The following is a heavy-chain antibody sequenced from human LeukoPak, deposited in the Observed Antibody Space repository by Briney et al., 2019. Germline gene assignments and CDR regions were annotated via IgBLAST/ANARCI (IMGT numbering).Heavy chain of an antibody. Sequence: HPGGSLRLSCAASGFTFSSYSMNWVRQAPGKGLEWVSYISSSSSTIYYADSVKGRFTIARDNAKNSLYLQMNSVRTEDTAVYYCAKVSGRDGYVETKVWGQGTLVTVSS. D-gene: IGHD5-24*01. CDR3: AKVSGRDGYVETKV. V-gene: IGHV3-48*01. CDR1: GFTFSSYS. J-gene: IGHJ4*02. CDR2: ISSSSSTI.